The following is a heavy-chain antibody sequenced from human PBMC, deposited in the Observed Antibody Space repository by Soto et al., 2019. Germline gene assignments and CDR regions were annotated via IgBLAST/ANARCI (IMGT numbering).Heavy chain of an antibody. CDR3: AKDQLWFGELLDNWFDP. Sequence: VGSLRLSCAASGFTFSSYGMHWVRQAPGKGLEWVAVISYDGSNKYYADSVKGRFTISRDNSKNTLYLQMNSLRAEDTAVYYCAKDQLWFGELLDNWFDPWGQGTLVTVSS. V-gene: IGHV3-30*18. D-gene: IGHD3-10*01. CDR1: GFTFSSYG. CDR2: ISYDGSNK. J-gene: IGHJ5*02.